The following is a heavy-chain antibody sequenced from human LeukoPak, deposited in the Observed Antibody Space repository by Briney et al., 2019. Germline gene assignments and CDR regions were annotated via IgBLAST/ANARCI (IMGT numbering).Heavy chain of an antibody. Sequence: ASVKVSCKASGYPFSGYYMHWVRQAPGQGLEWMGWINPKSGASEYAQKFQGRLTLTGDTSISTAYMELSRLTSDDTAVYYCARCSPGDSSNFYAVLQYWGQGTQVTVST. CDR3: ARCSPGDSSNFYAVLQY. J-gene: IGHJ4*02. CDR2: INPKSGAS. D-gene: IGHD3-22*01. V-gene: IGHV1-2*02. CDR1: GYPFSGYY.